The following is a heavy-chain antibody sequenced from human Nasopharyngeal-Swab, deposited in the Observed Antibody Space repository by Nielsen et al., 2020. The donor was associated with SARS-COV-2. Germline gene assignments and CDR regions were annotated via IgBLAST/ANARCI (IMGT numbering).Heavy chain of an antibody. Sequence: GGSLRLSCAASGFTFSRYWMSWVRQAPGKGLEWVANIKQDGSEKYYVASVKGRFTISRDNAKNSLYLQMNSLRAEDTAVYYCARRQYGDYYYYYGMDVWGQGTTVTVSS. D-gene: IGHD4-17*01. CDR2: IKQDGSEK. V-gene: IGHV3-7*03. CDR1: GFTFSRYW. CDR3: ARRQYGDYYYYYGMDV. J-gene: IGHJ6*02.